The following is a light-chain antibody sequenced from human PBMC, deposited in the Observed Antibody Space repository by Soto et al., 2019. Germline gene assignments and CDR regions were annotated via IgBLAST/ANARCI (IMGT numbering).Light chain of an antibody. CDR1: QSVSSSY. Sequence: EIVLTQSPGTLSLSPGERATLSCRASQSVSSSYLAWYQQKPGQAPRLLIYGVSSRATGIPDRFRGSGSGTDFTLTISRLEPEDFAVYYCQQYGSSPLTFGGGTKVDIK. CDR3: QQYGSSPLT. V-gene: IGKV3-20*01. CDR2: GVS. J-gene: IGKJ4*01.